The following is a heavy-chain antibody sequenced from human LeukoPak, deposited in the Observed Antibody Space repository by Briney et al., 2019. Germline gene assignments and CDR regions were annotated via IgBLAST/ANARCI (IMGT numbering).Heavy chain of an antibody. CDR2: ISASGGTT. CDR3: AKDFHGDFPYFFDY. V-gene: IGHV3-23*01. J-gene: IGHJ4*02. Sequence: GGSLRLSCAASGFTFSNFAMSWVRQAPGKGLEWVSSISASGGTTYYADSVKGRFTISRDNSKNTFNLQMNSLGAEDTALYYCAKDFHGDFPYFFDYWGQGTLVTVSS. CDR1: GFTFSNFA.